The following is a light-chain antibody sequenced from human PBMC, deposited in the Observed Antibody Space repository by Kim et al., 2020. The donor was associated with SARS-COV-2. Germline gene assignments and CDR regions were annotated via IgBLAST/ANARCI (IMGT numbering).Light chain of an antibody. CDR2: GAS. J-gene: IGKJ1*01. V-gene: IGKV3-15*01. CDR3: QQYNNWPPGAAWT. Sequence: EIVMTQSPATLSVSPGERATLSCRASQSVSSNLAWYQQKPGQAPRLLIYGASTRATGIPARFSGSGSGTEFTLTISSLQSEDFAVYYCQQYNNWPPGAAWTFGQGTKVDIK. CDR1: QSVSSN.